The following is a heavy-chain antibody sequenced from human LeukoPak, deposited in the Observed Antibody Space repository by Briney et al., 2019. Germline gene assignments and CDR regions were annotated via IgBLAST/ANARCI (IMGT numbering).Heavy chain of an antibody. CDR2: ISAYKGNT. J-gene: IGHJ4*02. CDR1: GYTFTSYG. Sequence: ASVKVSCKASGYTFTSYGISWVRQAPGQGLEWMGWISAYKGNTNYAQKLQGRVTMTTDRSTSTAYMELRSLRSDDTAVYYCARDFSKGVMTTRGFDYWGQGTLVTVSS. CDR3: ARDFSKGVMTTRGFDY. D-gene: IGHD3-22*01. V-gene: IGHV1-18*01.